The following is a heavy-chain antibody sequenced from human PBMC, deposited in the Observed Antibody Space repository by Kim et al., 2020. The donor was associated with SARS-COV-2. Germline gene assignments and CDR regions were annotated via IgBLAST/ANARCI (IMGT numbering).Heavy chain of an antibody. V-gene: IGHV5-51*01. J-gene: IGHJ4*02. CDR1: GYSFTSYW. CDR2: IYPGDSDT. CDR3: ARYGVMDYYGPYYFDY. Sequence: GESLKISCKGSGYSFTSYWIGWVRQMPGKGLEWMGIIYPGDSDTRYSPSFQGQVTISADKSISTAYLQWSSLKASDTAMYYCARYGVMDYYGPYYFDYWGQGTLVTVSS. D-gene: IGHD3-10*01.